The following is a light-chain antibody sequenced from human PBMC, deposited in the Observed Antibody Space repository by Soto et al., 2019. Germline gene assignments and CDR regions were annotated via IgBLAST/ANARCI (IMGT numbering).Light chain of an antibody. V-gene: IGKV3-11*01. J-gene: IGKJ1*01. CDR1: QSVYTY. CDR2: DAS. CDR3: QQRTNWPPTWT. Sequence: EIVLTQSPATLSLSPGERATLSCRASQSVYTYLAWYQQKPGQAPRLLIYDASKRATGIPARFSGSGSGTDFTLTISSQEPEDFAVYYCQQRTNWPPTWTFGQGTKVEIK.